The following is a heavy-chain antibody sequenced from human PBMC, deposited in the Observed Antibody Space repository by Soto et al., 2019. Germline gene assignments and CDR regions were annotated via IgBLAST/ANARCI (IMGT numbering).Heavy chain of an antibody. J-gene: IGHJ4*02. D-gene: IGHD5-12*01. Sequence: VASVKVSCKASGYTFTSYGISWVRQAPGQGLEWMGWISAYNGNTNYAQKLQGRVTMTTDTSTSTAYMELRSLRSDDTAVYYCARDARLRGYSGYADFDYWGQGTLVTVSS. CDR3: ARDARLRGYSGYADFDY. CDR2: ISAYNGNT. V-gene: IGHV1-18*01. CDR1: GYTFTSYG.